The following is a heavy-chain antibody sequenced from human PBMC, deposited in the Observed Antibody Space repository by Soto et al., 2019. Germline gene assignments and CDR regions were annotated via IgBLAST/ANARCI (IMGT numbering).Heavy chain of an antibody. CDR1: GGSISSYY. D-gene: IGHD3-10*01. J-gene: IGHJ2*01. CDR3: ARGGYYGSGTPIKYFDL. V-gene: IGHV4-59*01. Sequence: SETLSLTCTVSGGSISSYYWSWIRQPPGKGLEWIGYIFYSGSTNYNPSLTSRVTISVDTSKNQFSLKLSSVTAADTAVYYCARGGYYGSGTPIKYFDLWGRGTLVTVSS. CDR2: IFYSGST.